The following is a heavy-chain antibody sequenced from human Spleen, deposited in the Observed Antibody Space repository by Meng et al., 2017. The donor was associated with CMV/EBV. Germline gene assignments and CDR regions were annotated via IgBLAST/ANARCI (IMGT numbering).Heavy chain of an antibody. J-gene: IGHJ5*02. CDR1: GGSISSYY. Sequence: SETLSLTCTVSGGSISSYYWSWIRQPPGKGLEWVGYVDHSGDTNYNPSLKSRVTISVDTSKNQFSLKLNSVTAADTAVYYCARATYYFDSSHYFRFDPWGQGTLVTVSS. D-gene: IGHD3-22*01. CDR3: ARATYYFDSSHYFRFDP. V-gene: IGHV4-59*01. CDR2: VDHSGDT.